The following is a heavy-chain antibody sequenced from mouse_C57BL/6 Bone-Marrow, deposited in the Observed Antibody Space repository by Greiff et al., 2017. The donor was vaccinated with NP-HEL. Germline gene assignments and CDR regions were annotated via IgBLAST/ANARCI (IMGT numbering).Heavy chain of an antibody. D-gene: IGHD2-2*01. Sequence: EVMLQESGGGLVKPGGSLKLSCAASGFTFSSYAMSWVRQTPEKRLEWVATISDGGSYTYYPAHVKGRSTISRDNANNILYRQRSHLKSEDTAMYYCARDRSTMVTPFAYGGQGTLVTVSA. CDR1: GFTFSSYA. V-gene: IGHV5-4*01. J-gene: IGHJ3*01. CDR3: ARDRSTMVTPFAY. CDR2: ISDGGSYT.